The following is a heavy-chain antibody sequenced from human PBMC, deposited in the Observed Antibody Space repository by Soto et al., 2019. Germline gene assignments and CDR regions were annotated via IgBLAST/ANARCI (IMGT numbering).Heavy chain of an antibody. J-gene: IGHJ3*02. V-gene: IGHV1-69*13. Sequence: SVKVSCKASGGTFSSSAISWVRQAPLKGPEWMGGIIPIFGTANYAQKFQGRATITADESTSTAYMELSSLRSEETAVYYCASPAYHDSSGYYPRAFDIGGQGTMVTVSS. CDR3: ASPAYHDSSGYYPRAFDI. CDR1: GGTFSSSA. CDR2: IIPIFGTA. D-gene: IGHD3-22*01.